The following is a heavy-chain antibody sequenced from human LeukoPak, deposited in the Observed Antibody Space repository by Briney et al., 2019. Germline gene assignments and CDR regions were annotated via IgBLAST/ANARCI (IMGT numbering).Heavy chain of an antibody. CDR1: GGSISSYY. CDR3: ARTNYYDSGGYYPGWFGP. J-gene: IGHJ5*02. V-gene: IGHV4-4*07. CDR2: IYSSGGT. Sequence: SQTLSLTCTVSGGSISSYYWSWIRQPAGKGLEWIGRIYSSGGTNYSPSLKSRVTMSVDASKNQFSLKLSSVTAADTAVYYCARTNYYDSGGYYPGWFGPWGQGTLVTVSS. D-gene: IGHD3-22*01.